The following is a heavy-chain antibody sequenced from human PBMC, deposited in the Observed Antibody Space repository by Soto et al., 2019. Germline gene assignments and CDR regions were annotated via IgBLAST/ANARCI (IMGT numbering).Heavy chain of an antibody. CDR3: GSTYYHPPLKRRVTITVDTSKNQFSLKLSSVTAADTAVYYCARCPVYLREYYYDSSGYSTYYFDS. CDR2: ISAYNGNT. D-gene: IGHD2-21*02. Sequence: GASVKVSCKASGYTFTSYGISWVRQAPGQGLEWMGWISAYNGNTNYAQKLQGRVTMTTDTSTSTAYMELRSLRSDDTAVYYCGSTYYHPPLKRRVTITVDTSKNQFSLKLSSVTAADTAVYYCARCPVYLREYYYDSSGYSTYYFDSWGQGTLVTVSS. CDR1: GYTFTSYG. V-gene: IGHV1-18*01. J-gene: IGHJ4*02.